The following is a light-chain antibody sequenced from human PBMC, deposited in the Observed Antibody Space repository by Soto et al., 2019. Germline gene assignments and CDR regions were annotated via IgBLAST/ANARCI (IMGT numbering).Light chain of an antibody. J-gene: IGLJ2*01. Sequence: QSVLTQPPSLSGAPGQSVTISCTGSSSNIGAGYDVHWYQQLPGTAPKLLISGNSNRPSGVPDRFSGSKSGTSASLAITGLQAEDEADYYCQSYDSSLSTHVVFGGGTKVTVL. CDR2: GNS. CDR3: QSYDSSLSTHVV. V-gene: IGLV1-40*01. CDR1: SSNIGAGYD.